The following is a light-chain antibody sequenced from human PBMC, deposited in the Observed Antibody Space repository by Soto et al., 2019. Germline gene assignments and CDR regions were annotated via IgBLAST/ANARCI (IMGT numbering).Light chain of an antibody. CDR3: QQYISYPYT. CDR2: DAS. V-gene: IGKV1-5*01. CDR1: QTTNTW. J-gene: IGKJ2*01. Sequence: DIQMTQFPSTLSASVGDRVTITGRAIQTTNTWLAWYQQKPGTAPKLLIYDASSFEVGVRSRFSASGSGTEFTLTISSMQPDDLTTYYCQQYISYPYTFGQGTKVEIK.